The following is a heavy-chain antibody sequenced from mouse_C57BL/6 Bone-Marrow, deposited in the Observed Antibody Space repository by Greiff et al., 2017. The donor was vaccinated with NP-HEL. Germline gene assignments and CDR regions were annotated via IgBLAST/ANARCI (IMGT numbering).Heavy chain of an antibody. J-gene: IGHJ1*03. CDR1: GYTFTSYW. CDR3: ARNYDGYPYWYFDV. D-gene: IGHD2-3*01. V-gene: IGHV1-50*01. Sequence: QVHVKQPGAELVKPGASVKLSCKASGYTFTSYWMQWVKQRPGQGLEWIGEIDPSDSYTNYNQKFKGKATLTVDTSSSTAYMQLSSLTSEDSAVYYCARNYDGYPYWYFDVWGTGTTVTVSS. CDR2: IDPSDSYT.